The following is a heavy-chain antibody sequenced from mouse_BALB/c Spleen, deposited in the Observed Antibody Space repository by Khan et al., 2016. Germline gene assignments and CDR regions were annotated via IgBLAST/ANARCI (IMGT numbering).Heavy chain of an antibody. Sequence: QVQLKESGPGLVAPSQSLSITCTVSGFSLTNYGVHWVRQPPGKGLEWLGVIWAGGSTNYNSALMSRLSISKDNSKSQVFLKMNSLQTDDTAMYYCARDNDGYYVGYAMDYWGQGTSVTVSS. J-gene: IGHJ4*01. CDR3: ARDNDGYYVGYAMDY. CDR2: IWAGGST. D-gene: IGHD2-3*01. V-gene: IGHV2-9*02. CDR1: GFSLTNYG.